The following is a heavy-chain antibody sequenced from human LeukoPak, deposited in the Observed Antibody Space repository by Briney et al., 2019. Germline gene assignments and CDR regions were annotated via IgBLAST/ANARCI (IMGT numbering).Heavy chain of an antibody. CDR3: ARHEEEDGYNAKTFDY. Sequence: PSETLSLTCTVSGGSISSSGNFWGWVRQHPGRGLEWLASTYYSRNTYYNPSLKSRVTISVDTSKNQFSLKLSSVTAADTAVYYCARHEEEDGYNAKTFDYWGQGTLVTVSS. CDR2: TYYSRNT. D-gene: IGHD5-24*01. J-gene: IGHJ4*02. CDR1: GGSISSSGNF. V-gene: IGHV4-39*01.